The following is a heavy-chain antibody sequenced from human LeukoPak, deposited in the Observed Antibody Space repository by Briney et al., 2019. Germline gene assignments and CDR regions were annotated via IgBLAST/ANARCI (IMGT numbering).Heavy chain of an antibody. Sequence: GSLRLSCATSGLAFSNFWMYWVRQAPGKGLEWVASIKPDGSEDFYADSVKGRFNISRDNAKNSLFLQMTNLKAEDTAVYYCAVDRRFKIFDYWGQGTLVTVSS. CDR1: GLAFSNFW. V-gene: IGHV3-7*01. D-gene: IGHD5-24*01. J-gene: IGHJ4*02. CDR3: AVDRRFKIFDY. CDR2: IKPDGSED.